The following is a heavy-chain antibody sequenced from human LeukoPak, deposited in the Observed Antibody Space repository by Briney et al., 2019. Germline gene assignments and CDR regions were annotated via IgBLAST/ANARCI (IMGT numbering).Heavy chain of an antibody. CDR2: IYPGDSQT. J-gene: IGHJ1*01. CDR1: GYIFSNYW. D-gene: IGHD6-13*01. CDR3: ASHEIGGDRSSWYLS. Sequence: GESLKISCKASGYIFSNYWITWVRQLPGKGLEWMGIIYPGDSQTRYRPPFQGQATISADRSIRTAYLHWRSLKASGTAIYYRASHEIGGDRSSWYLSWGQGTLVTVSS. V-gene: IGHV5-51*01.